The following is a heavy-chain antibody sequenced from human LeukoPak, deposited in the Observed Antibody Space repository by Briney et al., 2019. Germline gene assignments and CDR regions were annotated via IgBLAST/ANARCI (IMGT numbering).Heavy chain of an antibody. CDR1: GFTFSSYT. CDR3: ASKPGTMATRHFDY. J-gene: IGHJ4*02. Sequence: GGSLRLSCAASGFTFSSYTMNWVRQAPGRGLEWVSYISSSSSTIYYADSVKGRFTISRDNAKNSLYLQMNSLRAEDTAVYYCASKPGTMATRHFDYWGQGTLVTVSS. CDR2: ISSSSSTI. V-gene: IGHV3-48*04. D-gene: IGHD5-24*01.